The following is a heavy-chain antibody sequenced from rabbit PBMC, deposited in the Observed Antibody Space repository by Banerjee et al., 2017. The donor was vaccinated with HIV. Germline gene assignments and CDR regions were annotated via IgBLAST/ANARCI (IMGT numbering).Heavy chain of an antibody. CDR1: GFSFSSGYD. CDR3: VRFSGWVKVFNL. D-gene: IGHD4-1*01. J-gene: IGHJ4*01. CDR2: IYPDYGRT. V-gene: IGHV1S40*01. Sequence: QSLEESGGDLVKPGASLTLTCTASGFSFSSGYDMYWVRQAPGKGLEWIAYIYPDYGRTDYASWVNGRFTISLDNAQNTIFLQMTSLTAADTATYFCVRFSGWVKVFNLWGPGTLVTVS.